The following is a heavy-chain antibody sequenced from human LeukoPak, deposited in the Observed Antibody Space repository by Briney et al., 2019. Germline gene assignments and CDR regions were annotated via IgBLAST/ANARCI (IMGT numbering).Heavy chain of an antibody. V-gene: IGHV3-11*01. Sequence: KSGGSLRLSCAASGFTFSDYYMSWIRQAPGKGLEWVSYISSSGTTMYYRDSVKGRFTISRDNAKNSLYLQMNSLRVEDTAVYYCARRRGYGPLLDGMDVWGQGTTVTVSS. CDR1: GFTFSDYY. D-gene: IGHD5-18*01. J-gene: IGHJ6*02. CDR3: ARRRGYGPLLDGMDV. CDR2: ISSSGTTM.